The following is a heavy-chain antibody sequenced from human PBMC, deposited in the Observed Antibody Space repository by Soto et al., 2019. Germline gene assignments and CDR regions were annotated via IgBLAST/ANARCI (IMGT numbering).Heavy chain of an antibody. CDR3: ARADLAAAGRCFDY. V-gene: IGHV6-1*01. J-gene: IGHJ4*02. Sequence: PLQTLSLTCAISGDSVSSNSAAWNWIRQSPSRGLEWLGRTYYRSKWYNDYAVSVKIRITINPDTSKNQFSLQLNSVTPEDTAVYYCARADLAAAGRCFDYWGPGTLVTASS. D-gene: IGHD6-13*01. CDR2: TYYRSKWYN. CDR1: GDSVSSNSAA.